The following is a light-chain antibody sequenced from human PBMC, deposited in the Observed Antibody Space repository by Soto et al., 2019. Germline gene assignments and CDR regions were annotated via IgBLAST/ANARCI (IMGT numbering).Light chain of an antibody. CDR2: GAS. J-gene: IGKJ1*01. Sequence: EIVLTQSPGTLSLSPGERATLSCRASQSVSSNYLAWYQQKPGQAPRLLIYGASSRATGIPDRFSGSGSGTDFTLTISRLEPDDFAVYYCQQYGSSRWTFGQGTKVEI. CDR1: QSVSSNY. V-gene: IGKV3-20*01. CDR3: QQYGSSRWT.